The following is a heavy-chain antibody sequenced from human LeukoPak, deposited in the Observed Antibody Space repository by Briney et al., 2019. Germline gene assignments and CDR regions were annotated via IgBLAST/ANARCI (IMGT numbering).Heavy chain of an antibody. D-gene: IGHD4-17*01. CDR2: IYYSGST. CDR1: GLTFSSYG. J-gene: IGHJ4*02. Sequence: PGGSLRLSCAASGLTFSSYGVSWVRQPPGKGLEWIGSIYYSGSTYYNPSLKSRVTISVDTSKNQFSLNLSSVTAADTAVYYCASTFNDYGDFYFDYWGQGTLVTVSS. V-gene: IGHV4-39*01. CDR3: ASTFNDYGDFYFDY.